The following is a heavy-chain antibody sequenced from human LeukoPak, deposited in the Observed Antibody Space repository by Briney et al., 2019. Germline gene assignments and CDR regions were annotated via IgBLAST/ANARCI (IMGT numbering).Heavy chain of an antibody. CDR1: GDSINSNNYY. Sequence: PSETLSLTCTVSGDSINSNNYYWSWIRQPAGKGLEWIGRIYSSGRTNYNPSLKSRVTISLDTSRNQFSLRLYSVTAADTAVYYCARGRYSSGWYKEKTWFDPWGQGILVTVSS. D-gene: IGHD6-19*01. J-gene: IGHJ5*02. V-gene: IGHV4-61*02. CDR3: ARGRYSSGWYKEKTWFDP. CDR2: IYSSGRT.